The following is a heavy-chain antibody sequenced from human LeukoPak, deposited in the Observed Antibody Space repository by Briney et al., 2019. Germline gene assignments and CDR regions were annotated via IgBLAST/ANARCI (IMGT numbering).Heavy chain of an antibody. D-gene: IGHD3-10*01. CDR1: GGSISSYY. J-gene: IGHJ4*02. V-gene: IGHV4-59*01. CDR3: ARSSLSGSYRSRPFDY. Sequence: SETLSLTCTVSGGSISSYYWSWIRQPPGKGLEWIGYIYYSGSTNYNPSLKSRVTISVDTSKNQFSLKLSSVTAADTAVYYCARSSLSGSYRSRPFDYWGQGTLVTVSS. CDR2: IYYSGST.